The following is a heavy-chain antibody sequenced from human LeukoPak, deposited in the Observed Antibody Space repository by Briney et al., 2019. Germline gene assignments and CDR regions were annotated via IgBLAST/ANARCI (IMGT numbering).Heavy chain of an antibody. J-gene: IGHJ4*01. D-gene: IGHD1-1*01. CDR2: INPSGGST. CDR1: GYTFTSYY. CDR3: ARDNDKVVDH. Sequence: ASVKVSCKASGYTFTSYYMHWVRQAPGQGLEWMGIINPSGGSTSYAQKFQGRVTMTRDTSTSTVYMELRSLEYDDTAIYYCARDNDKVVDHWGQGTLVTVSS. V-gene: IGHV1-46*01.